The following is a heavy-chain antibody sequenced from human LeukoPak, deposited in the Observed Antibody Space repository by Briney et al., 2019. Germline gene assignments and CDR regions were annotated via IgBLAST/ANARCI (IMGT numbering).Heavy chain of an antibody. CDR2: IYYSGST. D-gene: IGHD6-13*01. J-gene: IGHJ4*02. V-gene: IGHV4-59*08. CDR1: GDSIRIHY. Sequence: PSETLSLTCTVSGDSIRIHYWNWIRQPPGKGLEWSGHIYYSGSTNYNPSLKSRVTISADTSKNQFSLKLSSVTAADTAVYYCARLNLPGSSSVDYWGQGTLVTVSS. CDR3: ARLNLPGSSSVDY.